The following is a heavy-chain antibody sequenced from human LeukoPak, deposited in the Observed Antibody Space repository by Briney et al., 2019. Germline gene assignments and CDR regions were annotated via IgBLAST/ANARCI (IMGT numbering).Heavy chain of an antibody. D-gene: IGHD3-10*01. V-gene: IGHV3-30*02. CDR3: AKDEFEDTSLVFDN. CDR1: GFIFSKYG. J-gene: IGHJ4*02. CDR2: IRYDGTNQ. Sequence: LGGSLRLSCAVSGFIFSKYGMHWVRQAPGKGLEWVTFIRYDGTNQFYADSVKGRFTISRDNSKNTLYLQMDSLRPEDTAVYFCAKDEFEDTSLVFDNRGQGTLVTVSS.